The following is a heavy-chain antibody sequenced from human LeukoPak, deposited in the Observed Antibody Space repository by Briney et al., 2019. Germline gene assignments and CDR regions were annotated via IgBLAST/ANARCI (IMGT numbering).Heavy chain of an antibody. D-gene: IGHD3-10*01. Sequence: PGRSLRLSCAASGFTFSSYAMHWVRQAPGKGLEWVAVISYDGSNKYYADSVKGRFTISRDNSKNTLYLQMNSLRAEDTAVYYCARDLDGSGSFDYWGQGTLVTVSS. CDR3: ARDLDGSGSFDY. V-gene: IGHV3-30-3*01. CDR2: ISYDGSNK. J-gene: IGHJ4*02. CDR1: GFTFSSYA.